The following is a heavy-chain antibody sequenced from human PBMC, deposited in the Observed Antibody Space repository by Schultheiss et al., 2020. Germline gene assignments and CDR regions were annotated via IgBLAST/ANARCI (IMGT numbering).Heavy chain of an antibody. CDR2: INTNTGNP. CDR3: ARERKSSGHYYYLDY. CDR1: GYTFTSYD. Sequence: ASVKVSCKASGYTFTSYDINWVRQATGQGLEWMGWINTNTGNPTYAQGFTGRFVFSLDTSVSTAYLQISSLKAEDTAVYYCARERKSSGHYYYLDYWGQGTLVTVSS. J-gene: IGHJ4*02. V-gene: IGHV7-4-1*02. D-gene: IGHD6-19*01.